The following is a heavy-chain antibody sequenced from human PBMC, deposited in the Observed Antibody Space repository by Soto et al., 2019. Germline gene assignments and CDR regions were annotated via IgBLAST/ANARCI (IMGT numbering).Heavy chain of an antibody. CDR2: IYYSGST. CDR1: GGSISSGGYY. CDR3: ARGQLLWFGELLSFDY. Sequence: SETLSLTCTVSGGSISSGGYYWSWIRQHPGKGLEWIGYIYYSGSTYYNPSLKSRVTISVDTSKNQFSLKLSSVTAADTAVYYCARGQLLWFGELLSFDYWGQGTLVTVS. D-gene: IGHD3-10*01. J-gene: IGHJ4*02. V-gene: IGHV4-31*03.